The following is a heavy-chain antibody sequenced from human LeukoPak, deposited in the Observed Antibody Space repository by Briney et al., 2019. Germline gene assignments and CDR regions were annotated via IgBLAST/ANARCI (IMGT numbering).Heavy chain of an antibody. CDR1: GGSISSGGYY. V-gene: IGHV4-31*03. J-gene: IGHJ4*02. D-gene: IGHD5-18*01. CDR2: IHYSGGT. CDR3: GREDATMSIDY. Sequence: SETLSLTCSVSGGSISSGGYYWSWIRQHPGKALEWIGYIHYSGGTYYNPSLKSRITISVDTSKNQFSLELSSVTAADTAVYYCGREDATMSIDYWGQGTLVTVSS.